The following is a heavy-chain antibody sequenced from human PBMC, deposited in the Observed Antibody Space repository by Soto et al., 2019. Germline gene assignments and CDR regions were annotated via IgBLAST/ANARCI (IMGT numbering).Heavy chain of an antibody. D-gene: IGHD5-12*01. CDR1: GGSISSGGYF. Sequence: PSETLSLTCAVSGGSISSGGYFWSWIRQPPGKGLEWIGYIYHSGSTYYNPSFKSRVTISIDRSKNQFSLKLSSVTAADTAVYYCAAGGGLPRYYWGQGTLVTSPQ. CDR2: IYHSGST. V-gene: IGHV4-30-2*01. CDR3: AAGGGLPRYY. J-gene: IGHJ4*02.